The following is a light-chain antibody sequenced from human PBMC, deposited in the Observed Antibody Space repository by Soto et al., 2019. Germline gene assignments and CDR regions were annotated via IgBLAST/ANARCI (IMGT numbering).Light chain of an antibody. V-gene: IGKV3-20*01. CDR2: SES. CDR1: QSISGTY. Sequence: DIVLTQSPGTLSLASGERATLSCRTSQSISGTYLAWYQQKPGQAPRLLIYSESTRATGIPDRFSGSGSGTDFTLTISRLEPEDFPVYYCQHYGTSPSTFGRGTKVDIK. CDR3: QHYGTSPST. J-gene: IGKJ1*01.